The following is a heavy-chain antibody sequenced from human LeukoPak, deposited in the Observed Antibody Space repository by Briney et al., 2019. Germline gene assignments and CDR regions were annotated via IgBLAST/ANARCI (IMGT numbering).Heavy chain of an antibody. CDR1: GFTFSMYA. V-gene: IGHV3-64*01. CDR3: VNYGMDV. Sequence: GGSLGLSCAASGFTFSMYAMHWVRQAPGKGLEYVSAISSDGGSTYYANSVKGRFTISRDNSKNTLYLQMGSLRAEDMAVYYCVNYGMDVWGQGTTVTVSS. J-gene: IGHJ6*02. CDR2: ISSDGGST.